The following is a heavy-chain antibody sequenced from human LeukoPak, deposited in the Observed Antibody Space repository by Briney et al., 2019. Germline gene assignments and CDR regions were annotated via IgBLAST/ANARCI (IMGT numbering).Heavy chain of an antibody. V-gene: IGHV1-2*07. J-gene: IGHJ4*02. Sequence: ASVKVSCKASGYIFTGYYMHWVRQAPGQGLEWMGWINPNSGGTNYAHKFQGRVTMTRDTSISTAYMELSRLRSDDTAVYYCARDRPPQLVRPFDYWGKGTLVTVSS. CDR1: GYIFTGYY. CDR2: INPNSGGT. D-gene: IGHD6-13*01. CDR3: ARDRPPQLVRPFDY.